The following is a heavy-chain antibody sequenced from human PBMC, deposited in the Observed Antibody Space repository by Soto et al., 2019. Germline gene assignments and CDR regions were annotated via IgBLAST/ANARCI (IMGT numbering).Heavy chain of an antibody. CDR3: ARPLSTYYYDNSGYYYAH. D-gene: IGHD3-22*01. V-gene: IGHV5-51*01. CDR2: IYPGDSDT. J-gene: IGHJ1*01. Sequence: GESLKISCKGSGYSFTSYWIGWVRQMPGKGLEWMGIIYPGDSDTRYSPSFQGQVTFSADKSISTAYLQWSSLKASDSAMYYCARPLSTYYYDNSGYYYAHWGQGTLVTV. CDR1: GYSFTSYW.